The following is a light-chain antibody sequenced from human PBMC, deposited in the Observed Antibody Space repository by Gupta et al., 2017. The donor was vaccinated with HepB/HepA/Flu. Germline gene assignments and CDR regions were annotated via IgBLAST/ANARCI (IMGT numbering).Light chain of an antibody. CDR1: WSNIGDNT. Sequence: QSVFTQPPSVSAAPRQRVTISCSGSWSNIGDNTVNWYQQRPGKAPKLLIYYDDLRPSGVSDRFSGSKSGTSASLTISGLQAEDEADYYCAAWDDSRNGLVFGGGTKLTVL. CDR2: YDD. V-gene: IGLV1-36*01. J-gene: IGLJ3*02. CDR3: AAWDDSRNGLV.